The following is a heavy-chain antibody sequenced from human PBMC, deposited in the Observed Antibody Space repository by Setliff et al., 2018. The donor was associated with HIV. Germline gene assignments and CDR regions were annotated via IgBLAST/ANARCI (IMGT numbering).Heavy chain of an antibody. J-gene: IGHJ5*01. Sequence: VKVSCKASGGTFNTHAFSWVRQAPGQGLEWMGGIIPVRGLANYARNLQGRVTITADTSTNTAYLEVVSLRSEDTAIYYCARHYFDSNSYYRPPFDSWGQGTPVTVSS. CDR3: ARHYFDSNSYYRPPFDS. CDR2: IIPVRGLA. D-gene: IGHD3-22*01. CDR1: GGTFNTHA. V-gene: IGHV1-69*10.